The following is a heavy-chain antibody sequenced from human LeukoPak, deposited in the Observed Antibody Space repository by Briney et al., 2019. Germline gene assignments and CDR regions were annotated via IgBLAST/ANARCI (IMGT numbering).Heavy chain of an antibody. CDR3: ARSFDYGDYGNLFDP. D-gene: IGHD4-17*01. J-gene: IGHJ5*02. V-gene: IGHV5-51*01. CDR1: GYSFTSYW. Sequence: GESLKISCKGSGYSFTSYWIGWVRQMPGKGLEWMGIIYPGDSDTRYSPSFQGQVTISADKSISTAYLQWSSLKASDTAMYYCARSFDYGDYGNLFDPWGQGTLVTVSS. CDR2: IYPGDSDT.